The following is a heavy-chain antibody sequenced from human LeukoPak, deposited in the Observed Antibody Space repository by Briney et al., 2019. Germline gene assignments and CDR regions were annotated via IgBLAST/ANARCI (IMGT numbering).Heavy chain of an antibody. J-gene: IGHJ4*02. Sequence: QPSETLSLTCTVSGYSISSGYYWDWIRQPPGKGLEWIGSIYHSGSTYYNPSLKSRVTISVDTSKNQFSLKLSSVTAADTAVYYCARDREDTAMLLWGQGTLVTVSS. CDR1: GYSISSGYY. D-gene: IGHD5-18*01. CDR2: IYHSGST. V-gene: IGHV4-38-2*02. CDR3: ARDREDTAMLL.